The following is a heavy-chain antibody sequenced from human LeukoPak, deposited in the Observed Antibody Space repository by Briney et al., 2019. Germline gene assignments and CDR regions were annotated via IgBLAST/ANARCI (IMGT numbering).Heavy chain of an antibody. CDR2: IYYSGST. J-gene: IGHJ6*02. Sequence: PETLSLTCAVSGGAIGTYYWSWIRQPPGKGLEWIGYIYYSGSTNHNPSLKSRVTISVDTSKNQFSLKLSSVTAADTAVYYCARLTGHYHYYGMDVWGQGTTVTVS. CDR3: ARLTGHYHYYGMDV. CDR1: GGAIGTYY. D-gene: IGHD7-27*01. V-gene: IGHV4-59*01.